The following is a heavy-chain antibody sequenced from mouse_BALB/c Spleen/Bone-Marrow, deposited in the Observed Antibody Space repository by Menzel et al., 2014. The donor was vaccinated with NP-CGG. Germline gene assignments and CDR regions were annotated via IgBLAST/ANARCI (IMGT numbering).Heavy chain of an antibody. CDR2: ISSGGSYT. CDR1: RFTFSNYA. Sequence: EVQVVESGGGLVKPGGSLNLSCAASRFTFSNYAMSWVRQTPEKRLEWVATISSGGSYTYYPDSVKGRFTISGDNAQNTLYLQMSSLRSEDTAMYFCARQENWALDYWGQGTTLTVSS. V-gene: IGHV5-9-3*01. J-gene: IGHJ2*01. D-gene: IGHD4-1*01. CDR3: ARQENWALDY.